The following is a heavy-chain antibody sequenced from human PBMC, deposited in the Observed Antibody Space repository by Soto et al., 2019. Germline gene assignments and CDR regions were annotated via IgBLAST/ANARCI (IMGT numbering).Heavy chain of an antibody. D-gene: IGHD1-26*01. CDR3: AGERNWEPLHY. CDR2: INVNNGHT. V-gene: IGHV1-18*01. CDR1: GYTFTSYG. J-gene: IGHJ4*02. Sequence: QVQLVQSGAEVKKPGASVKVSCKTSGYTFTSYGITWVRQAPGQGLEWMGWINVNNGHTIYAKNLEDRLTISRDTTTSTAYIELTGLKSDYTAVYYCAGERNWEPLHYWGQGTPVTVSS.